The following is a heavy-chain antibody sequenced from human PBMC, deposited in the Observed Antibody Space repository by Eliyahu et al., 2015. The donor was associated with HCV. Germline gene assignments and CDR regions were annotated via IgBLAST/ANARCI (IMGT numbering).Heavy chain of an antibody. CDR3: ARDRATVTTRGFAFDY. CDR2: IWYDGSNK. D-gene: IGHD4-17*01. V-gene: IGHV3-33*01. J-gene: IGHJ4*02. Sequence: HWVRQAPGKGLEWVAVIWYDGSNKYYADSVKGRFTISRDNSKNTLYLQMNSLRAEDTAVYYCARDRATVTTRGFAFDYWGQGTLVTVSS.